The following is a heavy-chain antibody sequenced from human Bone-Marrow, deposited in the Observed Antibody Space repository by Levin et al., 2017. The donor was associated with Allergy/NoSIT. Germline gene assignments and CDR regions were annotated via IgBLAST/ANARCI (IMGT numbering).Heavy chain of an antibody. D-gene: IGHD2-2*01. V-gene: IGHV1-2*02. CDR2: INPNSGGT. CDR3: ARGDGVVVPAAVDAFDI. CDR1: GYTFTGYY. J-gene: IGHJ3*02. Sequence: ASVKVSCKASGYTFTGYYMHWVRQAPGQGLEWMGWINPNSGGTNYAQKFQGRVTMTRDTSISTAYMELSRLRSDDTAVYYCARGDGVVVPAAVDAFDIWGQGTMVTVSS.